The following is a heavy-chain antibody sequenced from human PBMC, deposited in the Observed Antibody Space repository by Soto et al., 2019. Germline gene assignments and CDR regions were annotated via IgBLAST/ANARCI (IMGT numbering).Heavy chain of an antibody. D-gene: IGHD3-9*01. V-gene: IGHV4-39*01. J-gene: IGHJ4*02. CDR3: ARHSYSDVLPGYYEGRFDY. CDR1: GGSISSGDYY. CDR2: INHSGIT. Sequence: SETLSLTCTVSGGSISSGDYYWSWIRQPPGKGLEWIGEINHSGITNYNPSLKSRVTISVDTSKNHFSLKLSSVTAADTAVFYCARHSYSDVLPGYYEGRFDYWGQGTLVTVSS.